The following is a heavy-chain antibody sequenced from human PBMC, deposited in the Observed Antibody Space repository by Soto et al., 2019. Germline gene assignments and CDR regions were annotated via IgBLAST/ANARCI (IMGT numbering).Heavy chain of an antibody. CDR2: ISGGGSGA. CDR1: GFTFSDHA. D-gene: IGHD2-15*01. J-gene: IGHJ4*02. CDR3: AIDLWWYNH. V-gene: IGHV3-23*01. Sequence: EVQLLESGGGLVQPGGSLRLSCTASGFTFSDHAMTWVRQAPGKGLEWLSGISGGGSGAYYADSVKGRFTVSRANSNNTLFLQVDSLRVEDTAVYYCAIDLWWYNHWGQGTRGTVSA.